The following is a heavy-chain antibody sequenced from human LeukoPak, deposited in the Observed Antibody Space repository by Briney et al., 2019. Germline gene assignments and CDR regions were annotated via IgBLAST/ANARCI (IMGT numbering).Heavy chain of an antibody. V-gene: IGHV1-2*02. CDR2: INPNSGGT. CDR1: GYTFTGYY. J-gene: IGHJ6*03. Sequence: ASVKVSCKASGYTFTGYYMHWVRQAPGQGLEWMGWINPNSGGTNYAQKFQGKVTMTRDTSISTAYMELSRLRSDDTAVYYRAREKAEYYYYYMDVWGKGTTVTVSS. CDR3: AREKAEYYYYYMDV.